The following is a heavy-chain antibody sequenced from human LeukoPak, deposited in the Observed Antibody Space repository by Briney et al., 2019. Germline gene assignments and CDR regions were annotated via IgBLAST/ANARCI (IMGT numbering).Heavy chain of an antibody. J-gene: IGHJ4*02. Sequence: SETLSLTCTVSGGSISSSSYYWGWIRQPPGKGLEWIGSVYYTGASYYNPSLKSRVTISIDTSKNHFSLNLTSVTAADTAIYYCARGAPPQNWGQGALVTVSS. CDR3: ARGAPPQN. CDR1: GGSISSSSYY. V-gene: IGHV4-39*07. CDR2: VYYTGAS.